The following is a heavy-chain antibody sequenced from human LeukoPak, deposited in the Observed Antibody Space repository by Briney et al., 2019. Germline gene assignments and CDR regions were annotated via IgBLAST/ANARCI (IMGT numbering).Heavy chain of an antibody. J-gene: IGHJ5*02. D-gene: IGHD2-15*01. CDR1: GYTFTSYG. V-gene: IGHV1-18*01. CDR3: AREGWPKSGGSFYNWFDP. CDR2: IGAYNGNT. Sequence: ASVKVSCKASGYTFTSYGISWVRQAPGQGLEWMGWIGAYNGNTNYAQKLQGRVTMTTDTSTSTAYMELRSLRSDDTAVYYCAREGWPKSGGSFYNWFDPWGQGTLVTVSS.